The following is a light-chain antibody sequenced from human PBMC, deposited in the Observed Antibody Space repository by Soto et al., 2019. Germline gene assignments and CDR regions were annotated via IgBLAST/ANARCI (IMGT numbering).Light chain of an antibody. Sequence: IHMTHSPSSLSASVGDRVTITGRASQDIRNDLGWFQQKPGKAPKLLINTASTLQSGVSSRFSGSGSGTDFTLTISSLQPEDFAVYYCQKYNNWPQTFGQGTKVDIK. CDR3: QKYNNWPQT. V-gene: IGKV1-6*01. J-gene: IGKJ1*01. CDR1: QDIRND. CDR2: TAS.